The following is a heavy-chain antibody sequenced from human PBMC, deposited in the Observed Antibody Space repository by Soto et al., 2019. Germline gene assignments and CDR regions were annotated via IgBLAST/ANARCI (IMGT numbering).Heavy chain of an antibody. V-gene: IGHV1-69*13. Sequence: SVKVYCKASGGTFSSYAISWVRQAPGQGLEWMGGIIPIFGTANYAQKFQGRVTITADESTSTAYMELSSLRSEDTAVYYCARGIPELPPLVPAAILGYYYYGMDVWGQGTTVTVSS. CDR3: ARGIPELPPLVPAAILGYYYYGMDV. J-gene: IGHJ6*02. D-gene: IGHD2-2*02. CDR1: GGTFSSYA. CDR2: IIPIFGTA.